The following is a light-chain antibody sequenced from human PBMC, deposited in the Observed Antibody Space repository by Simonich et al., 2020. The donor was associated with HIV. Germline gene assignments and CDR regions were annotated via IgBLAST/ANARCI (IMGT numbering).Light chain of an antibody. CDR1: QSISNY. CDR2: AAS. V-gene: IGKV1-39*01. CDR3: QQSFSTPT. Sequence: DIQMTQSPSSLSASVGDRVTIPCRASQSISNYLNWYQQKPGKAPKLRIYAASSLQSGIPSRFSGSGSGTDFTLTISSLQPEDFATYYCQQSFSTPTIGGGTKVEIK. J-gene: IGKJ4*02.